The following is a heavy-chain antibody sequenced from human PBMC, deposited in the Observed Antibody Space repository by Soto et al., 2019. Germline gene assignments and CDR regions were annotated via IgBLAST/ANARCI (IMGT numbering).Heavy chain of an antibody. Sequence: GGSLRLSCAASGFTFSSYAMHWVRQAPGKGLEWVAVISYDGSNKYYADSVKGRFTISRDNSKNTLYLQMNSLRAEDTAVYYCARNLIVLVPAAISLDYWGQGTRVTVSS. CDR1: GFTFSSYA. J-gene: IGHJ4*02. CDR3: ARNLIVLVPAAISLDY. CDR2: ISYDGSNK. V-gene: IGHV3-30-3*01. D-gene: IGHD2-2*01.